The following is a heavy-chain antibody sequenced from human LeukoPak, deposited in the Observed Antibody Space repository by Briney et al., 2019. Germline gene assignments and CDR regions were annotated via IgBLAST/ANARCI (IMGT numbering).Heavy chain of an antibody. CDR1: GLTFRNYA. V-gene: IGHV3-23*01. D-gene: IGHD3-3*01. J-gene: IGHJ4*02. Sequence: GGSLRLSCAVSGLTFRNYAMTWVRQAPGKGLEWVSVISGNGGETFYADSVKGRFTISRDNSKNALFLQMSSLRAEDTATYYCAKGGHYSLNEYWGQGTVVTVSS. CDR3: AKGGHYSLNEY. CDR2: ISGNGGET.